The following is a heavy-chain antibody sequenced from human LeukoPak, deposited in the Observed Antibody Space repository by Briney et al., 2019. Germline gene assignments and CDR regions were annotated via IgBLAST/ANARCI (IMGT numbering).Heavy chain of an antibody. CDR3: ASLYSKPRDY. J-gene: IGHJ4*02. CDR1: GGSISSSSYY. V-gene: IGHV4-39*07. Sequence: SETLSLTCTVSGGSISSSSYYWGWIRQPPGKGLEWIGSIYYSGSTYYNPPLKSRVTISVDTSKNQFSLKLSSVTAADTAVYYCASLYSKPRDYWGQGTLVTVSS. CDR2: IYYSGST. D-gene: IGHD1-26*01.